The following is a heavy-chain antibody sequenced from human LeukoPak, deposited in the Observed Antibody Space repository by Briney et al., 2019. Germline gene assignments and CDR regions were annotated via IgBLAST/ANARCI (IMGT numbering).Heavy chain of an antibody. CDR2: IRYDGSNK. Sequence: GGSLRLSCAASGFTFSSHGMHWVRQAPGKGLEWVAFIRYDGSNKYYADSVKGRFTISRDNSKNTLYLRMNSLRAEDTAVYYCAKDPLGYSYGFGVFDIWGQGTMVTVSS. CDR3: AKDPLGYSYGFGVFDI. CDR1: GFTFSSHG. D-gene: IGHD5-18*01. V-gene: IGHV3-30*02. J-gene: IGHJ3*02.